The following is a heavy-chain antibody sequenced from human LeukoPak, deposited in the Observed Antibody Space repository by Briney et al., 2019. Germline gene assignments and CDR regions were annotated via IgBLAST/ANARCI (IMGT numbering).Heavy chain of an antibody. CDR1: GFTFSNYW. Sequence: GGSLRLSCAASGFTFSNYWRHWVRQAPGKGLVWVSRFNPDGSSTTYADSVKGRFTISRDNAKNTLYLQMNSLRAEDTAVYYCACTADTAMVFDYWGQGTLVTVSS. CDR3: ACTADTAMVFDY. J-gene: IGHJ4*02. CDR2: FNPDGSST. V-gene: IGHV3-74*01. D-gene: IGHD5-18*01.